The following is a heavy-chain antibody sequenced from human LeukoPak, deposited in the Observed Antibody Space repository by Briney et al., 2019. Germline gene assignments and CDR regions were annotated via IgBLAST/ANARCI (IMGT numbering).Heavy chain of an antibody. CDR2: IKSDGKT. J-gene: IGHJ1*01. D-gene: IGHD3-22*01. CDR1: GFTFSRYW. Sequence: GGSLRLSCEASGFTFSRYWMHWVRQAPGKGLVWVSRIKSDGKTTYADSVKGRFTISRDNAKNTVSLQMDSLRVEDPGVYYCARAPSEVGGYYPEYFRHWGQGTLVTVSS. V-gene: IGHV3-74*01. CDR3: ARAPSEVGGYYPEYFRH.